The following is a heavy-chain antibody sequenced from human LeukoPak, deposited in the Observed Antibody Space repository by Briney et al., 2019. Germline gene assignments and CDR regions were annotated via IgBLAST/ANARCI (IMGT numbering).Heavy chain of an antibody. CDR3: AREKQNYYYDSSGSGYFDY. J-gene: IGHJ4*02. D-gene: IGHD3-22*01. V-gene: IGHV3-48*01. CDR2: ISSSSSTI. CDR1: GFTFSSYS. Sequence: GGSLRLSCAASGFTFSSYSMNWVRQAPGKGLEWVSYISSSSSTIYYADSVKGRFTISRDNAKNSLYLQMNSLRAEDTAVYYCAREKQNYYYDSSGSGYFDYWGQGTLVTVSS.